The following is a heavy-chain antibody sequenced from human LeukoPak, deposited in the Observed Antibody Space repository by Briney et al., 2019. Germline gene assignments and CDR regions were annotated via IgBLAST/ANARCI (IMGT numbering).Heavy chain of an antibody. Sequence: PGGSLRLSCAASEFTFSNYKMNWVRQAPGKGLVWDSSISSSSSYIYYADSVKGSFTISRDIDTNSLYLQLNPLSAEDTAVYYCVREMGGWQTYFGYWGQGTLVTVSS. D-gene: IGHD6-19*01. J-gene: IGHJ4*02. CDR3: VREMGGWQTYFGY. CDR1: EFTFSNYK. V-gene: IGHV3-21*01. CDR2: ISSSSSYI.